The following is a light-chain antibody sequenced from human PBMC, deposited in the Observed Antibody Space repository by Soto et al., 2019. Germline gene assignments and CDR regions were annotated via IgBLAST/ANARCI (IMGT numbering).Light chain of an antibody. CDR2: DAS. CDR1: QSVSSN. Sequence: EIVMTQSPATLSVSPGERVTLSCRASQSVSSNLAWYQQKPGQAPRLVIYDASTRATVIPARFSGSGSGTEFTLTISSLQSEDFALYYCQQYSNWPPWTFGQGTKSEIK. CDR3: QQYSNWPPWT. J-gene: IGKJ1*01. V-gene: IGKV3-15*01.